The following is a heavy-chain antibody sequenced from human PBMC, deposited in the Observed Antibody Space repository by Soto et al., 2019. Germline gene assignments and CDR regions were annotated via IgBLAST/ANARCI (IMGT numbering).Heavy chain of an antibody. CDR3: ARDSNRAAAGTGWFDP. D-gene: IGHD6-13*01. CDR2: INPSGGRT. CDR1: GYSFRTYF. Sequence: QVQLLQSGAEVKKPGASVNISCKASGYSFRTYFIHWVRQAPGQGLEWMGVINPSGGRTKYAQRWQGRVVMTSDTATGTVYMEWSSLRSDDTAVYYCARDSNRAAAGTGWFDPWGQGSPVTVSS. J-gene: IGHJ5*02. V-gene: IGHV1-46*04.